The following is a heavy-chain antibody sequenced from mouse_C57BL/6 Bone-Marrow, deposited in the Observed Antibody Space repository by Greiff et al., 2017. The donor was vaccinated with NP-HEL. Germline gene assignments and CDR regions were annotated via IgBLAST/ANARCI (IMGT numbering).Heavy chain of an antibody. J-gene: IGHJ1*03. CDR1: GYTFTSYW. D-gene: IGHD4-1*01. V-gene: IGHV1-69*01. Sequence: QVQLQQPGAELVMPGASVKLSCKASGYTFTSYWMHWVKQRPGQGLEWIGEIDPSDSYTNYNKKFKGKSTLTVDKSSSTAYMQLSSLTSEDSAVYYCARLGRKHFDVWGTGTTVTVSS. CDR2: IDPSDSYT. CDR3: ARLGRKHFDV.